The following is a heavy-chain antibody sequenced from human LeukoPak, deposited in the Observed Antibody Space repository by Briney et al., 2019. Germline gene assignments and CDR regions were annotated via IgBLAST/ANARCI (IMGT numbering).Heavy chain of an antibody. V-gene: IGHV3-21*01. CDR1: GSTFSSYS. Sequence: GGSLRLSCAASGSTFSSYSMNWVRQAPGKGLEWVSSISSRSSYIYYADSVKGRFTSSRDNAKNSLYLQMNSLTAEETAVYYCARNGNSGYDSLDYWGQGTLVTVSS. CDR2: ISSRSSYI. D-gene: IGHD5-12*01. CDR3: ARNGNSGYDSLDY. J-gene: IGHJ4*02.